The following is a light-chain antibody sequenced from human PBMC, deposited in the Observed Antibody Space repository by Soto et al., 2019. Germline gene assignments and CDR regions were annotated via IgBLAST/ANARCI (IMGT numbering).Light chain of an antibody. CDR1: QGLSGW. J-gene: IGKJ4*01. Sequence: DIQMTQSPSSVSASVGDRVTITCRASQGLSGWLAWYQQRPGKAPKLLIYAATILHTGVPSRFVGSGSATDFTLTITSLQPEDFATYYCQQGYNFPLTFGGGTRVEIK. CDR2: AAT. CDR3: QQGYNFPLT. V-gene: IGKV1D-12*01.